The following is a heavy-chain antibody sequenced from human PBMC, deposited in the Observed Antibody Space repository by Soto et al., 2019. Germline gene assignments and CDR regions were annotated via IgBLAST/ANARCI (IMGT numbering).Heavy chain of an antibody. CDR2: ISYDGSNK. CDR3: ARGKYYDFWSDYYYFDY. CDR1: GFTFSSYA. J-gene: IGHJ4*02. Sequence: HPGGSLRLSCAASGFTFSSYAMHWVRQDPGKGLEWVAVISYDGSNKYYADSVKGRFTISRDNSKNTPYLQMNSLRAEDTAVYYCARGKYYDFWSDYYYFDYWGQGTLVTVSS. D-gene: IGHD3-3*01. V-gene: IGHV3-30-3*01.